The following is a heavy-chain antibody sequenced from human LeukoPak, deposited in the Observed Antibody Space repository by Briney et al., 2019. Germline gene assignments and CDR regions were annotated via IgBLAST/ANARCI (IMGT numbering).Heavy chain of an antibody. Sequence: PGGSLRLSCAVSGFTFTSYWMSWVRQAPGKGLEWVANIKQDGSEKYYVDSVKGRFTISRDNAENSLYLQMNSLRAEDTAVYYCARSDFWSGYYNDYWGQGTLVTVSS. J-gene: IGHJ4*02. CDR3: ARSDFWSGYYNDY. V-gene: IGHV3-7*03. CDR2: IKQDGSEK. D-gene: IGHD3-3*01. CDR1: GFTFTSYW.